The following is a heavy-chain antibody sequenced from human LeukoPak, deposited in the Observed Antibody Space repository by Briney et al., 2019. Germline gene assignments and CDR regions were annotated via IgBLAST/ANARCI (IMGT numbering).Heavy chain of an antibody. D-gene: IGHD3-9*01. CDR2: IYYSGST. CDR3: ARAETGTCQN. V-gene: IGHV4-31*03. J-gene: IGHJ4*02. Sequence: SQTLSLTCTVSGGSISSGGNYWSWIRQHPGKGLEWIGYIYYSGSTYYNPSLKGRVTISVDTSKNQFSLNLNSVTAADTAVYFCARAETGTCQNWGQGTLVTVSS. CDR1: GGSISSGGNY.